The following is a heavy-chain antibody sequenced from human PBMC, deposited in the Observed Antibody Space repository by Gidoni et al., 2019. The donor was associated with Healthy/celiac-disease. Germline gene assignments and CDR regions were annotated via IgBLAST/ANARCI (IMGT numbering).Heavy chain of an antibody. V-gene: IGHV1-2*02. CDR3: ARAADYDYVWGSYRETYYFDY. J-gene: IGHJ4*02. D-gene: IGHD3-16*02. CDR2: INPNSGGT. CDR1: GYTFTGYY. Sequence: QVQLVQSGAEVKKPGASVKVSCKASGYTFTGYYMHWGRQAPGQGLEWMGWINPNSGGTNYAQKFQGRVTMTRDTSISTAYMELSRLRSDDTAVYYCARAADYDYVWGSYRETYYFDYWGQGTLVTVSS.